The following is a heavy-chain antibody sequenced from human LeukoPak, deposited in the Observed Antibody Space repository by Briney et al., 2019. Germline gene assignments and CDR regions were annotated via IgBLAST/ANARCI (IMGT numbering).Heavy chain of an antibody. V-gene: IGHV3-23*01. Sequence: PGGSLRLSCAASGFTFSSYAMSWVRQAPGKGLEWVSAISGSGGSTYYAGSVKGRFTISRDNSKNTLYLQMNSLRAEDTAVYYCAKELPYYSNAQGYFDYWGQGTLVTVSS. J-gene: IGHJ4*02. CDR1: GFTFSSYA. CDR2: ISGSGGST. CDR3: AKELPYYSNAQGYFDY. D-gene: IGHD3-10*01.